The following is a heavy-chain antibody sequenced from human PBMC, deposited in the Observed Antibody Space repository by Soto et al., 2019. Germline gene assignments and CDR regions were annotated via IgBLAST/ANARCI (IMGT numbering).Heavy chain of an antibody. D-gene: IGHD4-17*01. CDR1: GFTFSSYG. CDR2: ISYDGSNK. J-gene: IGHJ6*03. CDR3: AKEGDQYDYCDYGGDYYYYMDV. Sequence: ESGGGVVQPGRSLRLSCAASGFTFSSYGMHWVRQAPGKGLEWVAVISYDGSNKYYADSVKGRFTISRDNSKNTLYVQMNSLRAEDTAVYYCAKEGDQYDYCDYGGDYYYYMDVWGKGTTVTVSS. V-gene: IGHV3-30*18.